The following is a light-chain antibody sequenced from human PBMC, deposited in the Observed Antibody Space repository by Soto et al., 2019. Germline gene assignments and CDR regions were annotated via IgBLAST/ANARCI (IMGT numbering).Light chain of an antibody. J-gene: IGLJ2*01. V-gene: IGLV2-14*01. CDR1: SSDVGGYNY. CDR2: DVS. CDR3: SSYTSSSTVV. Sequence: QSDLTQPASVSGSPGQSITLSCTGTSSDVGGYNYVSWYQQHPGKAPKLMIYDVSNRPSGVSNRFSGSKSGNTASLTISGLQAEDEADYYCSSYTSSSTVVFGGGTKVTV.